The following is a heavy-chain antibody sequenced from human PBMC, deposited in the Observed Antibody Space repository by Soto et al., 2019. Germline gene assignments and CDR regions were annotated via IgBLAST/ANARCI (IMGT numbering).Heavy chain of an antibody. V-gene: IGHV4-34*01. Sequence: SETLSLTCAVYGGSFSGYYWSWIRQPPGKGLEWIGEINHSGSTNYNPSLKSRVTIPVDTSKNQFSLKLSSVTAADTAVYYCARETPYCSSTSCYLSYYYYMDVWGKGTTVTVS. CDR3: ARETPYCSSTSCYLSYYYYMDV. CDR2: INHSGST. CDR1: GGSFSGYY. D-gene: IGHD2-2*01. J-gene: IGHJ6*03.